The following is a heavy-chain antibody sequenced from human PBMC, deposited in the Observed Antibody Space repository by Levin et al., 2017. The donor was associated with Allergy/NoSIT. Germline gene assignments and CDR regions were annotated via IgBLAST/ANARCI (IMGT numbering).Heavy chain of an antibody. CDR1: GGSISSYY. CDR2: IYYSGST. CDR3: AREAFGGYYYGMDV. J-gene: IGHJ6*02. V-gene: IGHV4-59*01. D-gene: IGHD3-10*01. Sequence: SQTLSLTCTVSGGSISSYYWSWIRQPPGKGLEWIGYIYYSGSTNYNPSLTSRVTISVDTSKNQFSLKLSSVTAADTAVYYCAREAFGGYYYGMDVWGQGTTVTVSS.